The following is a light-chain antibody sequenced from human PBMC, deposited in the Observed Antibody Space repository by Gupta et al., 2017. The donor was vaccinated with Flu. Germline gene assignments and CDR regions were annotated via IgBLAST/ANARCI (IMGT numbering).Light chain of an antibody. Sequence: VTISCSGSSSNSGGHEVSWYQQVPGTAPKLLIDEDDKRPSGIPDRFSASKSGTTANLDITGLQTGDEADYDCGTWDRSLSAGGFGGGTKLTVL. CDR3: GTWDRSLSAGG. CDR1: SSNSGGHE. CDR2: EDD. V-gene: IGLV1-51*02. J-gene: IGLJ3*02.